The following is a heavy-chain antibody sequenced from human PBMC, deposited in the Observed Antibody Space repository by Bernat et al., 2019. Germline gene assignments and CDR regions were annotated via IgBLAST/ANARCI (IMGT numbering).Heavy chain of an antibody. CDR3: ARARDCRGVSCYSRIDY. CDR1: GGSINSGVYY. V-gene: IGHV4-31*03. Sequence: QVQLQESGPGLVKPSQTLSLTCTVSGGSINSGVYYWTWIRQHPAKGLEWIGYIFDSESTDYNPSLKSRVTISGDTSKNQFSLRLSSVTVADTAVYYCARARDCRGVSCYSRIDYWGQGTLVTVSS. CDR2: IFDSEST. J-gene: IGHJ4*02. D-gene: IGHD2-15*01.